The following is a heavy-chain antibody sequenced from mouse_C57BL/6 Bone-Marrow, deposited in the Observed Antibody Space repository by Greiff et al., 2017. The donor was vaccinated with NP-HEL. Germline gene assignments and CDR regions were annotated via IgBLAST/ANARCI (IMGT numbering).Heavy chain of an antibody. V-gene: IGHV2-2*01. Sequence: QVQLKQSGPGLVQPSQSLSITCTVSGFSLTSYGVHWVRQSPGKGLEWLGVIWSGGSTDYNAAFISRLSISKDNSKSQVFFKMNSLQADDTAIYYCARKGLPVYDSNYVGYFDVWGTGTTVTVSS. CDR1: GFSLTSYG. J-gene: IGHJ1*03. CDR3: ARKGLPVYDSNYVGYFDV. D-gene: IGHD2-5*01. CDR2: IWSGGST.